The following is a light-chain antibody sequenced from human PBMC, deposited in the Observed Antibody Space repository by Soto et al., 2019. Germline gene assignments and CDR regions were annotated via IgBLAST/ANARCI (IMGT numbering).Light chain of an antibody. J-gene: IGKJ4*01. V-gene: IGKV3-15*01. CDR1: QSVSSN. CDR2: GAS. CDR3: QQYNNWPPVT. Sequence: EIVMTQSPATQSVSPGERATLSCRASQSVSSNLAWYQQKPGQAPRLLIYGASTRATGIPARFSGSGSGTEFTLTISSLQSEDLAVYYCQQYNNWPPVTFGGGTKVEIK.